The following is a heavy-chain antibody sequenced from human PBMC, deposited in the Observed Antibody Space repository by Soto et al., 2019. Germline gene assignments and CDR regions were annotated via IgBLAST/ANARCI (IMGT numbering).Heavy chain of an antibody. J-gene: IGHJ6*02. Sequence: PGGSLRLSCTASGFYVSSYSMHWVLQAPGKWLEWVAVISYDGGDEYYADSVKGRFTISRDNSKNTLYLQINSLRAEATAVYYCARDTQDYDFWSGPYGMDVWGQGTTVTVSS. CDR2: ISYDGGDE. CDR3: ARDTQDYDFWSGPYGMDV. V-gene: IGHV3-30-3*01. CDR1: GFYVSSYS. D-gene: IGHD3-3*01.